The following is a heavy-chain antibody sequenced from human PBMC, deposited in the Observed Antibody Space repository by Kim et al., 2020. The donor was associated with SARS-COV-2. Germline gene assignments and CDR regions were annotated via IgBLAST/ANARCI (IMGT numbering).Heavy chain of an antibody. D-gene: IGHD2-2*02. CDR1: GFTFSSYG. J-gene: IGHJ6*02. CDR3: AKDFDIVVVPAAIGLDYYGMDV. V-gene: IGHV3-30*18. CDR2: ISYDGSNK. Sequence: GGSLRLSCAASGFTFSSYGMHWVRQAPGKGLEWVAVISYDGSNKYYADSVKGRFTISRDNSKNTLYLQMNSLRAEDTAVYYCAKDFDIVVVPAAIGLDYYGMDVGGQGTTVTVSS.